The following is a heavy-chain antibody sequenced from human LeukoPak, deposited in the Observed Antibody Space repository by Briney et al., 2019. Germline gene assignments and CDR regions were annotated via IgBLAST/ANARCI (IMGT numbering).Heavy chain of an antibody. D-gene: IGHD2-8*01. CDR1: GYTFTSYG. CDR2: ISAYNGNT. J-gene: IGHJ6*02. V-gene: IGHV1-18*01. CDR3: ARDRAGVHYYYYGMDV. Sequence: GASVKVSCKASGYTFTSYGISWVRQAPGQGLEWMGWISAYNGNTNYAQKFQGRVTITADKSTSTAYMELSSLRSEDTAVYYCARDRAGVHYYYYGMDVWGQGTTVTVSS.